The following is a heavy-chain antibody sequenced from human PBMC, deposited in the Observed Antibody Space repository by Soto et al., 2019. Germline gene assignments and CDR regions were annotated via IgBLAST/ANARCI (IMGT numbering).Heavy chain of an antibody. CDR1: GYTFTGYY. D-gene: IGHD6-19*01. CDR3: AREIYSSGQPLNYGMDV. J-gene: IGHJ6*02. V-gene: IGHV1-2*02. Sequence: ASVKVSCKASGYTFTGYYMHWVRQAPAQGLEWMGWINPNSGGTNYAQKLQGRVTMTRDTPISTAYMELSELRADDTAVHYCAREIYSSGQPLNYGMDVWGQGTTGTVS. CDR2: INPNSGGT.